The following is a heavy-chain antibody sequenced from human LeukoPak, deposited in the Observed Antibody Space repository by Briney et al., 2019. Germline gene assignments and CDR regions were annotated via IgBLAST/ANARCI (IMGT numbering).Heavy chain of an antibody. J-gene: IGHJ4*02. V-gene: IGHV4-39*01. Sequence: PSETLSLTCTVSGDSIISSSHYWGWIRQPPGKGLEWIGSIYYSGSTYYNPSLKSRVTISVDTSKNQFSLKLSSVTAADTAVYYCARRTYGEPSFDYWGQGTLVTVSS. CDR3: ARRTYGEPSFDY. D-gene: IGHD4-17*01. CDR1: GDSIISSSHY. CDR2: IYYSGST.